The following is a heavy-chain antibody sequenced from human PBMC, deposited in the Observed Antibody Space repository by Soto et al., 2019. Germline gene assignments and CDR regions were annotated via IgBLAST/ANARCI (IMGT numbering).Heavy chain of an antibody. CDR1: GASITRGGYY. V-gene: IGHV4-31*03. CDR2: IYGTGST. D-gene: IGHD3-16*01. J-gene: IGHJ6*02. CDR3: ARVQSCCLGMAV. Sequence: SETLSLTCTVSGASITRGGYYWGWIRQHRGKGMEGIGYIYGTGSTYYNPSLKSRVTVSVDTSKTQFSLKLSSVTAADTAVYYCARVQSCCLGMAVWGQGTTVTVSS.